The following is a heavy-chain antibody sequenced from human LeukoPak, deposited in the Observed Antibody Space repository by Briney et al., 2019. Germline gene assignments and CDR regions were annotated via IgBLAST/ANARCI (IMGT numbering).Heavy chain of an antibody. CDR1: GFMFSSKW. Sequence: GGSLRLSCAASGFMFSSKWMSWVRLAPGKGLEWVANIKEDGTETYYVDSVKGRFTISRDNAKNSLYLQMNSLRVEDTAVYYCAKEGRSLQTYWGQGTLVTVSP. CDR2: IKEDGTET. J-gene: IGHJ4*02. CDR3: AKEGRSLQTY. V-gene: IGHV3-7*03. D-gene: IGHD5-24*01.